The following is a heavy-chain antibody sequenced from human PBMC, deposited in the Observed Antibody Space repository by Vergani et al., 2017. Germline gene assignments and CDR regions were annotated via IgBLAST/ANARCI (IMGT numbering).Heavy chain of an antibody. D-gene: IGHD5-24*01. CDR3: ARDPDGYNSFDY. CDR1: GGTFSSYA. CDR2: IIPILGIA. Sequence: QVQLVQSGAEVKQPGSSVKVSCKASGGTFSSYAISWVRQAPGQGLEWMGRIIPILGIANYAQKFQGRVTITADKSTSTAYMELSSLRSEDTAVYYCARDPDGYNSFDYWGQGTLVTVSS. V-gene: IGHV1-69*04. J-gene: IGHJ4*02.